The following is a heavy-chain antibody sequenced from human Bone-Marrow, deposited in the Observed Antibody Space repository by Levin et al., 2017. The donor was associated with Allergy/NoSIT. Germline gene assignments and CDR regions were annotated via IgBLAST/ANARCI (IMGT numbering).Heavy chain of an antibody. V-gene: IGHV1-46*01. CDR2: INPSSGST. J-gene: IGHJ4*02. CDR1: GYTFTSYY. CDR3: ARDEGRDGDPWYFDH. Sequence: GASVKVSCKASGYTFTSYYMHWVRQAPGQGLEWMGIINPSSGSTSYAQKFQGRVTMTRDTSTSTVYMEMSSLRSEDTAVYYCARDEGRDGDPWYFDHWGQGTLVTVSS. D-gene: IGHD4-17*01.